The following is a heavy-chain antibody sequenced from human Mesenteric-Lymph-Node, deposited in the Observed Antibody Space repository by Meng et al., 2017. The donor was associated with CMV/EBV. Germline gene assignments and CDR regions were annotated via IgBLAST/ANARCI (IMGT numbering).Heavy chain of an antibody. Sequence: GESLKISCAVSGFNFEDYGMSWVRQAPGKGLEWVSGISGGGGSTYYADSVKGRFTISRDNSKNTLYLQMNSLRGEDTAVYYCAKGVFDDSSGSQYYFDYWGQGTLVTVSS. V-gene: IGHV3-23*01. CDR3: AKGVFDDSSGSQYYFDY. CDR1: GFNFEDYG. D-gene: IGHD3-22*01. CDR2: ISGGGGST. J-gene: IGHJ4*02.